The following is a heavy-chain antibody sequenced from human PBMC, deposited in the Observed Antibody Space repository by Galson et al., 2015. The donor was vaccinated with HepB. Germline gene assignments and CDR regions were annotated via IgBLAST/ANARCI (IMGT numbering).Heavy chain of an antibody. CDR2: IGTTRSNI. CDR1: GFTFSTYS. CDR3: ARDFGPFGSGYGMDV. J-gene: IGHJ6*02. D-gene: IGHD3-10*01. V-gene: IGHV3-21*01. Sequence: SLRLSCAASGFTFSTYSMNWVRQAPGKGLEWVSCIGTTRSNIYYADSVKGRFTISRDNAKNSLYLQMNSLRVDDTAIYYCARDFGPFGSGYGMDVWGQGTTVTVSS.